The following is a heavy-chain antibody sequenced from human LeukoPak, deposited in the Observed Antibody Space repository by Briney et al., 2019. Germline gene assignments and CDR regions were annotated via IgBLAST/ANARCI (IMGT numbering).Heavy chain of an antibody. J-gene: IGHJ6*03. CDR3: AKANYGHYYYCMDV. Sequence: GGSLRLSCAASGFTFDDYVMHWVRQAPGKGLEWVSLISWDGGSTYYADSVKGRFTISRDNSKNSLYLQMNSLRAEDTALYYCAKANYGHYYYCMDVWGKGTTVTVSS. CDR2: ISWDGGST. D-gene: IGHD3-16*01. V-gene: IGHV3-43D*03. CDR1: GFTFDDYV.